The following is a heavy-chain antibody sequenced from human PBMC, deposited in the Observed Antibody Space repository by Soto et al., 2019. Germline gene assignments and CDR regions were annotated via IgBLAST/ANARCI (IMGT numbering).Heavy chain of an antibody. J-gene: IGHJ6*03. CDR2: MNPNSGNT. CDR3: ASWGFYSNPHHISFLGNYYYMDV. V-gene: IGHV1-8*01. D-gene: IGHD4-4*01. CDR1: GYTFTSYD. Sequence: ASVKVSCKASGYTFTSYDINWVRQATGQGLEWMGWMNPNSGNTGYAQKFQGRVTMTRNTSISTAYMELSSLRSEDTAVYYCASWGFYSNPHHISFLGNYYYMDVWGKGTXVTASS.